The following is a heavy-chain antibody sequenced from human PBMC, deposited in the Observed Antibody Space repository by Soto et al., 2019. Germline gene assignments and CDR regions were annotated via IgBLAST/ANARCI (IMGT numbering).Heavy chain of an antibody. Sequence: PSETLSLTCTVSGGSISSYYWSWIRQPPGKGLEWIGYIYYSGSTNYNPSLKSRVTISVDTSKNQFSLKLSSVTAADTAVYYCARDKGIAAAGHYYGMDVWGQGTTVTVSS. CDR3: ARDKGIAAAGHYYGMDV. V-gene: IGHV4-59*01. CDR1: GGSISSYY. D-gene: IGHD6-13*01. J-gene: IGHJ6*02. CDR2: IYYSGST.